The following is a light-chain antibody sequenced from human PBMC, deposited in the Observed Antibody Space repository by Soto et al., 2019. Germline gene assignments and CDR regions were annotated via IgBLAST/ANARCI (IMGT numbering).Light chain of an antibody. Sequence: EIVMTQSPGTLSVSPGEGAALSCRASQSVSTNLAWYQQKPDQAPRLLIYGASTTATGMPARFSGSGSGTEFTLTISGLRSEDFAFYYCQKYYPCPRTFGKGTGVEI. CDR1: QSVSTN. J-gene: IGKJ1*01. V-gene: IGKV3-15*01. CDR2: GAS. CDR3: QKYYPCPRT.